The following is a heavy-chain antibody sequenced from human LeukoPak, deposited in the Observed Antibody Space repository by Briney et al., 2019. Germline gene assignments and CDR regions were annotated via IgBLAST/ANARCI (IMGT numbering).Heavy chain of an antibody. CDR1: GYSISSGYY. CDR2: IYHSGRT. Sequence: SETLSLTCTVSGYSISSGYYWGWIRQPPGKGLEWIGSIYHSGRTYYNPSLKSRVTISVDTSKNQFSLKLSSVTAADTAVYYCARAPITMVRGVIKGFDYWGQGTLVTVSS. J-gene: IGHJ4*02. V-gene: IGHV4-38-2*02. D-gene: IGHD3-10*01. CDR3: ARAPITMVRGVIKGFDY.